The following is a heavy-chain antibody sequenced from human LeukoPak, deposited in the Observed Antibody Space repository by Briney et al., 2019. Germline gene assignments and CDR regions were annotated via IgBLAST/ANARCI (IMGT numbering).Heavy chain of an antibody. D-gene: IGHD2-8*01. CDR1: GFTFSSYE. CDR2: ISSSGSTI. J-gene: IGHJ4*02. CDR3: AREGDSCTNGVCYRKVDY. V-gene: IGHV3-48*03. Sequence: GGSRRLSCAASGFTFSSYEMNWVRQAPGKGLEWVSYISSSGSTIYYADSVKGRFTISRDNAKNSLYLQMNSLRAEDTAVYYCAREGDSCTNGVCYRKVDYWGQGTLVTVSS.